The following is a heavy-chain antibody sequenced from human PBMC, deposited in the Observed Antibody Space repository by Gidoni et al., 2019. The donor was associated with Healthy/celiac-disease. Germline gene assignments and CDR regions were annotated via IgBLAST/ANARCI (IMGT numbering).Heavy chain of an antibody. CDR2: IYYSGST. CDR1: GGSISSSSYY. CDR3: SRLFIRMRYFDL. V-gene: IGHV4-39*01. J-gene: IGHJ2*01. D-gene: IGHD2-15*01. Sequence: QLQLQESGPGLVKPSETLSLTCTVSGGSISSSSYYWGWIRQPPGKGLEWIGSIYYSGSTYYNPSLKSRVTISVDTSKNQFSLKLSSVTAADTAVYYCSRLFIRMRYFDLWGRGTLVTVSS.